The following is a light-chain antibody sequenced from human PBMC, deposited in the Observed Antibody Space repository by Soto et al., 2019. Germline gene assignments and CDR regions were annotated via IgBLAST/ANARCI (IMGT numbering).Light chain of an antibody. Sequence: EIVLTQSPGTLSLSPGERATLSCRASQSVSKSLAWYQQKPGQTPRLLIYGASSRATGIPDRFSGSGSGTDFTLTISRLEPEDVAVYYCQQYGSSSLTIGGGTKVEIK. J-gene: IGKJ4*01. CDR1: QSVSKS. CDR2: GAS. V-gene: IGKV3-20*01. CDR3: QQYGSSSLT.